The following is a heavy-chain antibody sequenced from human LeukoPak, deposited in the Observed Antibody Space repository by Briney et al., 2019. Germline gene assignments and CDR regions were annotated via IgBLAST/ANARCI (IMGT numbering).Heavy chain of an antibody. V-gene: IGHV3-23*01. D-gene: IGHD6-13*01. Sequence: GGSLRLSCAASGFTFSSYAMSWVRQAPGKGLEWVSAISGSGGSTYYADSVKGRSTISRDNSKNTLYLQMNSLRAEDTAVYYCAKYYSSSWYIDYWGQGTLVTVSS. J-gene: IGHJ4*02. CDR2: ISGSGGST. CDR1: GFTFSSYA. CDR3: AKYYSSSWYIDY.